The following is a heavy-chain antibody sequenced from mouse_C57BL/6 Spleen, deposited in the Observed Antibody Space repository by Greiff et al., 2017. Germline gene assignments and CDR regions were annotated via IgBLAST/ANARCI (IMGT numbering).Heavy chain of an antibody. CDR3: ARRGADYSNSADY. Sequence: QVQLQQPGPELVQPWPSVSMSCKASGYTFTSYWITWVKQRPGQGLEWIGAIYPGSGSTNYNETFKSQATLTVDTSSSTAYMLHSSLTYEDSAVYYCARRGADYSNSADYWGQGTTLTVSS. D-gene: IGHD2-5*01. CDR2: IYPGSGST. J-gene: IGHJ2*01. V-gene: IGHV1-55*01. CDR1: GYTFTSYW.